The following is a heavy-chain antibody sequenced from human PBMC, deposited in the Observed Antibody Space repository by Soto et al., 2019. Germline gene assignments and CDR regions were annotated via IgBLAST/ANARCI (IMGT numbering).Heavy chain of an antibody. V-gene: IGHV3-66*01. CDR2: IYSGGST. J-gene: IGHJ6*02. D-gene: IGHD4-17*01. Sequence: GGSLRLSCAASGFTVSSNYMSWVRQAPGKGLEWVSVIYSGGSTYYADSVKGRFTISRDNSKNTLYLQMNSLRAEDTAVYYCARDGVNYGDYYYYGMDVWGQGTTVTVSS. CDR1: GFTVSSNY. CDR3: ARDGVNYGDYYYYGMDV.